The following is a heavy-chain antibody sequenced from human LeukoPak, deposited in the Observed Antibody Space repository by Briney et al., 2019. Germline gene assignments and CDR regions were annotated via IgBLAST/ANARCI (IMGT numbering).Heavy chain of an antibody. CDR1: GFTFSSYG. CDR3: AREGTSYGRYSSGWYVVY. V-gene: IGHV3-33*01. CDR2: IWYDGSNK. J-gene: IGHJ4*02. D-gene: IGHD6-19*01. Sequence: GGSLRLSCAASGFTFSSYGMHWVRQAPGKGLEWVAVIWYDGSNKYYADSVKGRFTISRDNSKNTLYLQMNSLRAEDTAVYYCAREGTSYGRYSSGWYVVYWGQGTLVTVSS.